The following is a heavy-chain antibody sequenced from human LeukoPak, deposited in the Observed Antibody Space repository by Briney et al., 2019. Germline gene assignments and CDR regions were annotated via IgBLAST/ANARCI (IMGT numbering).Heavy chain of an antibody. D-gene: IGHD3-9*01. CDR1: GFTFSRFA. CDR2: IGGLGEST. Sequence: GGSLRLACEASGFTFSRFAMTWVRQAPGKGLEWVSTIGGLGESTNYADSVKGRFTISRDNSKNTLYLQMNNLRAEDTAVYYCAKDRDIILTGHGMDVWGQGTTVTVSS. CDR3: AKDRDIILTGHGMDV. J-gene: IGHJ6*02. V-gene: IGHV3-23*01.